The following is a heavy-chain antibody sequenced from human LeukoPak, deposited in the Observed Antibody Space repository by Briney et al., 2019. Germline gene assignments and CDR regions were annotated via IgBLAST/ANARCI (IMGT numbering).Heavy chain of an antibody. D-gene: IGHD2-2*01. CDR1: GFTFSSYA. CDR3: AKVVKVLPPAMPYFDS. CDR2: VTGNGGST. J-gene: IGHJ4*02. V-gene: IGHV3-23*01. Sequence: GGSLRLSCAASGFTFSSYAMSWVRQAPGKGLEWVSSVTGNGGSTSYADSVKGLFTISRDNSKNTLYLQMNSLRAEDTAVYYCAKVVKVLPPAMPYFDSWGQGTLVTVSS.